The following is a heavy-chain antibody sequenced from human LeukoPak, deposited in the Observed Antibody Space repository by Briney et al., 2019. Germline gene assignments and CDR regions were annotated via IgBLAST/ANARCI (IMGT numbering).Heavy chain of an antibody. Sequence: GGSLRLSCAASGFTFSSYAMSWVRQAPGKGLEWVSAISGSGGSTYYADSVKGRFTISRDNSKNTLYLQMNSLRAEDTAVYYCANTQVGQYQLLSSDAFDIWGQGTMVTVSS. D-gene: IGHD2-2*01. CDR1: GFTFSSYA. CDR2: ISGSGGST. CDR3: ANTQVGQYQLLSSDAFDI. V-gene: IGHV3-23*01. J-gene: IGHJ3*02.